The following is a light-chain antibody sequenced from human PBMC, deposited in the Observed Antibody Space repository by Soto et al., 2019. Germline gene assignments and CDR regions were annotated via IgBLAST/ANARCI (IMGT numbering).Light chain of an antibody. CDR1: SSDVGGYNY. CDR3: CSYAGRSYV. CDR2: DVG. Sequence: QSVLTQPRSVSGSPGQSVTISCTGTSSDVGGYNYVSWYQQHPGKAPKLMIYDVGKRPSGVPDRFSGSKSGNTASLTISGLQAEDEADYYCCSYAGRSYVFGTGTKVTVL. J-gene: IGLJ1*01. V-gene: IGLV2-11*01.